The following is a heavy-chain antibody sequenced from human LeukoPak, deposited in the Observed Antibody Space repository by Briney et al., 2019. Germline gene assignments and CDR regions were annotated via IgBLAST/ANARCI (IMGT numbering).Heavy chain of an antibody. CDR2: ISAYNGNT. V-gene: IGHV1-18*01. CDR1: GYTFTSYG. D-gene: IGHD6-13*01. CDR3: ARGTGYSSSWYNYYYYMDV. J-gene: IGHJ6*03. Sequence: GASVKVSCKASGYTFTSYGISWVRQAPGQGLEWMGWISAYNGNTNYAQKLQGRVTMTTDTSTSTAYMELRSLRSDDTAVYYCARGTGYSSSWYNYYYYMDVWGKGTPVTVSS.